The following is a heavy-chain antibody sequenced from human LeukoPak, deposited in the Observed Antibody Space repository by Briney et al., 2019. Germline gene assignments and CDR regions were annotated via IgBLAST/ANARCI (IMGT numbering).Heavy chain of an antibody. CDR3: ARDGWRIPFDY. CDR1: GYSFTSYY. CDR2: INPNSGGT. D-gene: IGHD6-19*01. V-gene: IGHV1-2*02. J-gene: IGHJ4*02. Sequence: GESLKISCKGSGYSFTSYYMHWVRQAPGQGLEWMGWINPNSGGTNYAQKFQGRVTMTRDTSISTAYMELSRLRSDDTAVYYCARDGWRIPFDYWGQGTLVTVSS.